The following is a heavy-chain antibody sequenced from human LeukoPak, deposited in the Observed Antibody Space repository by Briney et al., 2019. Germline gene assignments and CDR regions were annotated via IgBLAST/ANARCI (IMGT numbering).Heavy chain of an antibody. CDR3: ARVTGYTIEDYFDY. CDR1: GGSISSYY. J-gene: IGHJ4*02. Sequence: SETLSLTCTVSGGSISSYYWSWIRQPPGKGLEWIGNIYYSGSTNYNPSLKSRVTISVDTSKNQFSLKLSSVTAADTAVYYCARVTGYTIEDYFDYWGQGTLVTVSS. D-gene: IGHD3-9*01. V-gene: IGHV4-59*01. CDR2: IYYSGST.